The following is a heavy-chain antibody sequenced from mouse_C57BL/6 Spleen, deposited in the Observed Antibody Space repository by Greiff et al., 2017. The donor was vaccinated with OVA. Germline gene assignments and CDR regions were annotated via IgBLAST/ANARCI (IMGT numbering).Heavy chain of an antibody. CDR3: AMTYGSSAWFAY. CDR1: GYTFTSYG. J-gene: IGHJ3*01. CDR2: IYPRSGNT. D-gene: IGHD1-1*01. Sequence: VQLQQSGAELARPGASVKLSCKASGYTFTSYGISWVKQRTGQGLEWIGEIYPRSGNTYYNEKFKGKATLTADKSSSTAYMELRSLTSEDAAVYFCAMTYGSSAWFAYWGQGTLVTVSA. V-gene: IGHV1-81*01.